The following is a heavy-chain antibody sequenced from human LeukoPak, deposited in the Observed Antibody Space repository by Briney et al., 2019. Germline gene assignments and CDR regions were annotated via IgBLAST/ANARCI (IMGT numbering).Heavy chain of an antibody. V-gene: IGHV1-8*01. D-gene: IGHD6-19*01. CDR3: ARGYSSGWYGGAFDI. CDR2: MNPNSGNT. J-gene: IGHJ3*02. Sequence: GASVKVSCKASGYTFTSYDINWARQATGQGLEWMGWMNPNSGNTGYAQKFQGRVTMTRNTSISTAYMELSSLRSEDTAVYYCARGYSSGWYGGAFDIWGQGTMVTVSS. CDR1: GYTFTSYD.